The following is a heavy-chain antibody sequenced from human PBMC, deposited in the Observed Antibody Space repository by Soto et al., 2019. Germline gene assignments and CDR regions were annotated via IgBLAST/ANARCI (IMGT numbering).Heavy chain of an antibody. CDR2: IYYSGST. V-gene: IGHV4-30-4*08. Sequence: SETMSLTCTVSGGSISSGGYYWSWIRQHPGKGLEWIGYIYYSGSTYYNPSLKSRVTISVDTSKNQFSLKLSSVTAADTAVYYCARGKRYFDWFTGGYYFDYWGQGTLVTVSS. CDR3: ARGKRYFDWFTGGYYFDY. D-gene: IGHD3-9*01. CDR1: GGSISSGGYY. J-gene: IGHJ4*02.